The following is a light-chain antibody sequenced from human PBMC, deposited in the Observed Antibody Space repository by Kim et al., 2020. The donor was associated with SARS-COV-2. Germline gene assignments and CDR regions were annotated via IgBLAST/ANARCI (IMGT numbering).Light chain of an antibody. CDR2: EVN. CDR3: SSYTSSNTLG. CDR1: SSDVGGYRF. V-gene: IGLV2-14*01. Sequence: QSALTQPASVSGSPGQSITISCTGTSSDVGGYRFVSWYQQHPGKAPKLIIYEVNYRPPGLSSRFSGSKSGNTASLTISGLQTEDEADYFCSSYTSSNTLGFGEGTQLTVL. J-gene: IGLJ3*02.